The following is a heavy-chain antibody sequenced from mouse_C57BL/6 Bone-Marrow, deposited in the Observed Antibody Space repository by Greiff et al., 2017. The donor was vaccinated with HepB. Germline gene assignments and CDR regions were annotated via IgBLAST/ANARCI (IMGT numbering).Heavy chain of an antibody. CDR1: GFTFSDYY. V-gene: IGHV5-12*01. CDR3: ARQRDYYGSSYFDY. Sequence: EVKLVESGGGLVQPGGSLKLSCAASGFTFSDYYMYWVRQTPEKRLEWVAYISNGGGSTYYPDTVKGRFTLSRDNAKNTLYLQMSRLESEDTAMYYCARQRDYYGSSYFDYWGQGTTLTVSS. CDR2: ISNGGGST. J-gene: IGHJ2*01. D-gene: IGHD1-1*01.